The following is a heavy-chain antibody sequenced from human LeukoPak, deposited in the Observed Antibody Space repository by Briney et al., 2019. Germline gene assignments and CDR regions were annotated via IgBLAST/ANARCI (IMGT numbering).Heavy chain of an antibody. CDR2: IIPTFGTA. V-gene: IGHV1-69*13. CDR3: GGGILRDDILTGYSDY. CDR1: GGTFSSYA. D-gene: IGHD3-9*01. Sequence: SVKVSCKASGGTFSSYAISWVRQAPGQGLEWMGGIIPTFGTANYAQKFQGGVTITADESTSTAYMELSSLRSEDTAVYYCGGGILRDDILTGYSDYWGQGTLVTVSS. J-gene: IGHJ4*02.